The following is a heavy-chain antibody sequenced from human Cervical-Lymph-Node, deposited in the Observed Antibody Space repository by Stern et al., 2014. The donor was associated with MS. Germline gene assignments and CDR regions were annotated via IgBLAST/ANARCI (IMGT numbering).Heavy chain of an antibody. J-gene: IGHJ6*02. Sequence: QVTLRESGPALVKPTQTLTLTCTFSGFSLSTSGMSVSWIRQPPGKALEWLALIDWDDDKYYSTSLKTRLTISKDPSKNQVVLTMTNMDPVDTATYYCARLEGLLWFEGEGMDVWGQGTTVTVSS. CDR3: ARLEGLLWFEGEGMDV. CDR1: GFSLSTSGMS. V-gene: IGHV2-70*01. D-gene: IGHD3-10*01. CDR2: IDWDDDK.